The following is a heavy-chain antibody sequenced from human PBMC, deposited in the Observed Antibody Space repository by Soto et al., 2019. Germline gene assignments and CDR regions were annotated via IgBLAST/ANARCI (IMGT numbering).Heavy chain of an antibody. CDR3: ARVYCSGGGCYGIDY. D-gene: IGHD2-15*01. V-gene: IGHV1-46*01. Sequence: QVQLVQSGAEVKKPGASVKISCKASGDTFTSYYMHWVRQAPGQGLEWMGIINPSGDTSYAQKFQGRVTMTSDTSTITVYMELSSLRSEDTAVYYCARVYCSGGGCYGIDYWGQGTLVTVSS. CDR1: GDTFTSYY. CDR2: INPSGDT. J-gene: IGHJ4*02.